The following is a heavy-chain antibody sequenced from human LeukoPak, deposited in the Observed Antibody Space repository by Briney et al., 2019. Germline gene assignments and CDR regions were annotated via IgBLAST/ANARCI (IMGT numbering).Heavy chain of an antibody. D-gene: IGHD3-16*01. CDR2: LSDDGTNK. CDR3: AKDRGHGEIGDY. V-gene: IGHV3-30*18. Sequence: GGSLRLSCAASGFTFSSYWMSWVRQAPGKGLEWVAVLSDDGTNKYYIDSVKGRFTISRDNSKNTLYLQMSSLRAADTAVYYCAKDRGHGEIGDYWGQGTLVTVSS. CDR1: GFTFSSYW. J-gene: IGHJ4*02.